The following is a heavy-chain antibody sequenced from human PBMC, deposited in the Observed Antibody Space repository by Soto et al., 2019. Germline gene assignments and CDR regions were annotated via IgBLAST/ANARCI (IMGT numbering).Heavy chain of an antibody. CDR3: TRGGHFYEYMI. CDR1: DGSVSSYGYY. D-gene: IGHD3-3*02. V-gene: IGHV4-61*08. J-gene: IGHJ4*02. CDR2: IAYNGGT. Sequence: QVQLQEPGPGLVKPSETLSLTCTVSDGSVSSYGYYWTWVRQAPGKGLEWIGYIAYNGGTSYNPSLRSRVTISVDTSKSQFSLDLSFATAADTALYYCTRGGHFYEYMIWGQGTLVTVSS.